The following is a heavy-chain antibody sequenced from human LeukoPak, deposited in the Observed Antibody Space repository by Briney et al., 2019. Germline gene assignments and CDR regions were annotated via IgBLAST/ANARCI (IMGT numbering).Heavy chain of an antibody. V-gene: IGHV3-48*01. CDR3: ARSLGYCSGGSCSTPHYWYFDL. J-gene: IGHJ2*01. D-gene: IGHD2-15*01. CDR1: GFTFSSYS. Sequence: GGSLRLSCAASGFTFSSYSMNWARQAPGKGLEWVSYISSSSSTIYYADSVKGRFTISRDNAKNSLYLQMNSLRAEDTAVYYCARSLGYCSGGSCSTPHYWYFDLWGRGTLVTVSS. CDR2: ISSSSSTI.